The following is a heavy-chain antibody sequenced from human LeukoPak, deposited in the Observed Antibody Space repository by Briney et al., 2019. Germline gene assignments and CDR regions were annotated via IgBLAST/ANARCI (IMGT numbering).Heavy chain of an antibody. CDR3: ATVLSGYYYR. CDR2: IYYSGST. CDR1: GGSICSYY. Sequence: PSETLSLTCTVSGGSICSYYWSWIRQPPGKGLEWIGYIYYSGSTNYNPSLKSRVTISVDTSKNQFSLKLSSVTAADTAVYYCATVLSGYYYRWGQGTLVTVSS. D-gene: IGHD3-22*01. J-gene: IGHJ5*02. V-gene: IGHV4-59*01.